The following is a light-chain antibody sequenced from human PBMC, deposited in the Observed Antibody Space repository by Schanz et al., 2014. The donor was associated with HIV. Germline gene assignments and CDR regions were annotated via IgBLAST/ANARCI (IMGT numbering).Light chain of an antibody. CDR3: QQYDTSPIT. CDR2: GAS. CDR1: QSVSSSS. J-gene: IGKJ3*01. V-gene: IGKV3-20*01. Sequence: EIVLTQSPATLSLSPGERATLSCRASQSVSSSSLAWYQQKPGQAPSLLISGASSRATGIPDRFSGGGSGTDFTLTISRLEPEDFAVYYCQQYDTSPITFGPGTKVDIK.